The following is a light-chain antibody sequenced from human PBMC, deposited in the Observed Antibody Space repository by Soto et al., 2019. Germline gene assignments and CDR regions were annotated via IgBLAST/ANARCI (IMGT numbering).Light chain of an antibody. CDR2: AAS. Sequence: DSQVTQSPSSLSASVGDRITITCRTSQNIDTYLNWYQQNPGKAPKLLISAASRLQSGVPSRFSGSGSGTDFTLTITSLQAEDFSTYYCQKNYDSQRTFGQGTKV. CDR3: QKNYDSQRT. J-gene: IGKJ1*01. V-gene: IGKV1-39*01. CDR1: QNIDTY.